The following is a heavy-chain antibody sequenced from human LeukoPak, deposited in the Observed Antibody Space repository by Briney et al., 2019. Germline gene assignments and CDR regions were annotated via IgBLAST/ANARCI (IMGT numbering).Heavy chain of an antibody. CDR3: ARDPRYCSSTSCYTLN. V-gene: IGHV3-7*01. CDR2: IKQDGSEK. J-gene: IGHJ4*02. D-gene: IGHD2-2*02. CDR1: GFTFSSYW. Sequence: GGSLRLSCAASGFTFSSYWMSWVRQAPGKGLEWVANIKQDGSEKYYVDSVKGRFTISRDNAKNSLYLQMNSLRVEDTAVYYCARDPRYCSSTSCYTLNWGQGTLVTVSS.